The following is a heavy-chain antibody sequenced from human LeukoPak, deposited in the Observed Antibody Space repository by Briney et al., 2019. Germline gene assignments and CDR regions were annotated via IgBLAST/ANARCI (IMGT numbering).Heavy chain of an antibody. CDR3: ARGGSYDFWSGYFARNDAFDI. D-gene: IGHD3-3*01. CDR1: GYTFTNYD. Sequence: EASVKVSCKASGYTFTNYDINWVRQATGQGLEWMGWMSPNSGNTGYAQKFQGRVTITRNTSISTAYMELSSLRSEDTAVYYCARGGSYDFWSGYFARNDAFDIWGQGTMVTVSS. CDR2: MSPNSGNT. V-gene: IGHV1-8*03. J-gene: IGHJ3*02.